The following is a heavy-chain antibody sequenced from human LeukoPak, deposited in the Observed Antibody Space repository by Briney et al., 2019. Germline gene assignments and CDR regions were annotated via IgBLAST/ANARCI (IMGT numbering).Heavy chain of an antibody. Sequence: GGSLRLSCAASGFTFSSYGMHWVRQAPGKGLEWVAFIRYDGSNKYYADSVKGRFTISRDNSKNTLYLQMNSLRAEDTAVYYCAKDTLVLGELIIEYFQHWGQGTLVTVSS. CDR3: AKDTLVLGELIIEYFQH. CDR2: IRYDGSNK. J-gene: IGHJ1*01. CDR1: GFTFSSYG. D-gene: IGHD3-16*01. V-gene: IGHV3-30*02.